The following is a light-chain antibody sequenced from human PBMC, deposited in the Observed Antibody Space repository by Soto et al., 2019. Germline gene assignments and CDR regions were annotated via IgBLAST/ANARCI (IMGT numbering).Light chain of an antibody. CDR1: KSDIGVYDF. Sequence: QSVLTQPPSASGSPGQSVTISCTGTKSDIGVYDFVSWYQHHPGKAPRLIIYEVVQRPSGVPDRSSGSKSGTSASLAISGLQSEDEADYYCAAWDDSLNGYVFGTGTKVTVL. J-gene: IGLJ1*01. CDR3: AAWDDSLNGYV. CDR2: EVV. V-gene: IGLV2-8*01.